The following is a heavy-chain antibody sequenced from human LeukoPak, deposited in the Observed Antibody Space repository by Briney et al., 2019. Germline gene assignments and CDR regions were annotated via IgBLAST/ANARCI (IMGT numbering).Heavy chain of an antibody. Sequence: GGSLRLSCAASGFTFSSYAMSWVCQAPGKGLEWVSAISGSGGSTYCADSVKGRFTISRDNSKNTLYLQMNSLRAEDTAVYYCAKCGPAKTVAGTPYYYYYGMDGWGQGTTVTVSS. CDR3: AKCGPAKTVAGTPYYYYYGMDG. J-gene: IGHJ6*02. D-gene: IGHD6-19*01. V-gene: IGHV3-23*01. CDR1: GFTFSSYA. CDR2: ISGSGGST.